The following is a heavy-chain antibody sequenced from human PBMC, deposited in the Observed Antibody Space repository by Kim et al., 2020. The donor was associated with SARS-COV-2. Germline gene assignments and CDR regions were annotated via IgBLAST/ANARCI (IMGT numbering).Heavy chain of an antibody. J-gene: IGHJ6*01. Sequence: GGSLRLSCAASGFTFSSYSMNWVRQAPGKGLEWVSSISTSSSYIYYADSLKGRFTISRDNAKNSLYLQMNSLRAADTAVYYCARVKAIVAMAYSYYSAM. D-gene: IGHD5-12*01. CDR1: GFTFSSYS. CDR3: ARVKAIVAMAYSYYSAM. CDR2: ISTSSSYI. V-gene: IGHV3-21*01.